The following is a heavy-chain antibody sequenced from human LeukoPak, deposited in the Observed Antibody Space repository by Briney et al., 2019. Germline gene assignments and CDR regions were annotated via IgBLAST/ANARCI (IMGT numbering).Heavy chain of an antibody. J-gene: IGHJ6*02. CDR1: GFTFGSYA. V-gene: IGHV3-23*01. CDR2: ISGSGNRT. D-gene: IGHD2-15*01. CDR3: AKNLYCGGGSCYPSALGMDV. Sequence: GGSLRLSCVASGFTFGSYAMSWVRQAPGKGLEWVSSISGSGNRTYYADSVKGRFTISRDNSKNTLFLQMNSLRAEDTAVYYCAKNLYCGGGSCYPSALGMDVWGQGTTVTVSS.